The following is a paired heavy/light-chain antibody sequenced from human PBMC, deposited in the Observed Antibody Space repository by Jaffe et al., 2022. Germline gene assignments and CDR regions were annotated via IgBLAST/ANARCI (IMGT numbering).Light chain of an antibody. Sequence: DIQMTQSPSTLSASVGDRVTITCRASQSISSWLAWYQQKPGKAPKFLIYKASNLESGVPSRFSGSGSGTEFTLTISSLQPDDFATYYCQQYNSFPFTFGPGTKVDIK. J-gene: IGKJ3*01. CDR3: QQYNSFPFT. CDR1: QSISSW. V-gene: IGKV1-5*03. CDR2: KAS.
Heavy chain of an antibody. V-gene: IGHV3-48*03. CDR2: ITSSGNTI. CDR3: ARDRTGSFAGKSAFDY. J-gene: IGHJ4*02. Sequence: EVQLVESGGGLVQPGGSLRLSCTASGFIFSSYEMNWVRQAPGKGLEWVAYITSSGNTIYYADSLKGRFTISRDNTKNSLFLQMDSLRAEDTAVYYCARDRTGSFAGKSAFDYWGQGTLVTVSS. D-gene: IGHD1-26*01. CDR1: GFIFSSYE.